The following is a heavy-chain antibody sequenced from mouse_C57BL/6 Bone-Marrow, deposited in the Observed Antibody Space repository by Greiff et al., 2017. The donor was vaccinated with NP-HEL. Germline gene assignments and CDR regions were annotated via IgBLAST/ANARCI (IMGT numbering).Heavy chain of an antibody. J-gene: IGHJ4*01. CDR2: IDPSDSYT. CDR1: GYTFTSYW. Sequence: VQLQQPGAELVMPGASVKLSCKASGYTFTSYWMHWVKQRPGQGLEWIGEIDPSDSYTNYNQKFKGKSTLTVDKSSSTAYMQLSSLTSEDSAVYYCAREAWSYAMDYWGQGTSVTVSS. V-gene: IGHV1-69*01. CDR3: AREAWSYAMDY.